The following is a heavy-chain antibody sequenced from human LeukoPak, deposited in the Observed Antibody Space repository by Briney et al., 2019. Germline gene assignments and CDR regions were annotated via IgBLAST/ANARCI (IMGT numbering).Heavy chain of an antibody. V-gene: IGHV3-74*01. J-gene: IGHJ4*02. CDR1: GFTFSSYW. Sequence: GGSLRLSCAASGFTFSSYWMHWVRQAPGKGLVWVSRINSDGSITTYADSVKGRFTISRDNAKNTLYLQMKSLRAEDTAVYYCARTAYSDYSLGFWGQGTLVTVSS. D-gene: IGHD5-12*01. CDR2: INSDGSIT. CDR3: ARTAYSDYSLGF.